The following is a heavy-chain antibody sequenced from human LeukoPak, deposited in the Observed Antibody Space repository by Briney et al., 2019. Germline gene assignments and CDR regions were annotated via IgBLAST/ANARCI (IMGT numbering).Heavy chain of an antibody. J-gene: IGHJ3*02. V-gene: IGHV4-30-4*01. CDR2: IYYSGST. D-gene: IGHD3-22*01. CDR3: AISTANTYYYDSSGYLLANDAFDI. Sequence: SQTLSLTCTVSGGSISSGDYYWSWIRQPPGKGLAWIGYIYYSGSTYYNPSLKSRVTISADTSRNQFSLKLNSVTAADTAVYYCAISTANTYYYDSSGYLLANDAFDIWGQGTMVTVSS. CDR1: GGSISSGDYY.